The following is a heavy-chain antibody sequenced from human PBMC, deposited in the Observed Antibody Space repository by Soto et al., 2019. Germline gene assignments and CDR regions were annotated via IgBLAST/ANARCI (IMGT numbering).Heavy chain of an antibody. CDR2: ISWNSGSI. CDR3: AKDIGYGDYWYYFDY. V-gene: IGHV3-9*01. CDR1: GFTFDDYA. D-gene: IGHD4-17*01. Sequence: SLRLSCAASGFTFDDYAMHWDRPDPGKGLEWVSGISWNSGSIGYADSVKGRFTISRDSAKNSLYLQMNSLRAEDTALYYCAKDIGYGDYWYYFDYWGQGTLVTVSS. J-gene: IGHJ4*02.